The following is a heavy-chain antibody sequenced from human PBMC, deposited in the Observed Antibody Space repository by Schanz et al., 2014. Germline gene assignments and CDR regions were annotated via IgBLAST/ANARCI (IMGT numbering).Heavy chain of an antibody. D-gene: IGHD1-26*01. J-gene: IGHJ4*02. V-gene: IGHV3-74*01. CDR3: ARDHTTESYYSAGPPIDY. CDR2: INSVGSNT. Sequence: EVQLVQSGGGLVQPGGSLRLSCAASGFTFSSHCMHWVRQDPGKGLVWVARINSVGSNTDYADSVTGRFTISRDNSKSTLCLQMNSLRAEDTAVYYCARDHTTESYYSAGPPIDYWGQGTLLTVAS. CDR1: GFTFSSHC.